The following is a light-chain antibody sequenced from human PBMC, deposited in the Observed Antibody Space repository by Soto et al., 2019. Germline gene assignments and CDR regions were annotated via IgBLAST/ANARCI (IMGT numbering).Light chain of an antibody. CDR1: NSDIGTLNS. V-gene: IGLV2-14*01. Sequence: QSALTQPASVSASPGQSITISCTETNSDIGTLNSVSWYQQFPGKAPKLMIFGVSVRPSGVSTRFSGSTFGNTAFLYISGLQAEDEADYYCSSYTSSRTYVFGSGTKVTVL. J-gene: IGLJ1*01. CDR2: GVS. CDR3: SSYTSSRTYV.